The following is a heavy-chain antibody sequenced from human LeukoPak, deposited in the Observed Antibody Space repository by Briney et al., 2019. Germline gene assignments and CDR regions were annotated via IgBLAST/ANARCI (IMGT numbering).Heavy chain of an antibody. CDR1: GFTFSSYS. CDR2: ISSSSSYI. J-gene: IGHJ3*02. Sequence: GGSLRLSCAASGFTFSSYSMNWVRQAPGKGLEWVSSISSSSSYIYYADSVKGRFTISRDNAKNSLYLQMNSLRAEDTAVYYCARDPPVGGTTVRAFDIWGQGTMVTVSS. D-gene: IGHD1-1*01. V-gene: IGHV3-21*01. CDR3: ARDPPVGGTTVRAFDI.